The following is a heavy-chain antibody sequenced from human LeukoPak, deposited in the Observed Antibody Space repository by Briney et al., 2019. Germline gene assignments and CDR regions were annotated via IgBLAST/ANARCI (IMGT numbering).Heavy chain of an antibody. J-gene: IGHJ4*02. CDR2: INHSGST. CDR1: GGSFSGYY. V-gene: IGHV4-34*01. Sequence: SETLSLTCAVYGGSFSGYYWSWIRQPPGKGLEWIGEINHSGSTNYNPSLKSRVTISVDTSKNQFSLQLRSVTPEDTAVYYCARSQTGGTFDYWGQGALVTVSS. CDR3: ARSQTGGTFDY. D-gene: IGHD1-26*01.